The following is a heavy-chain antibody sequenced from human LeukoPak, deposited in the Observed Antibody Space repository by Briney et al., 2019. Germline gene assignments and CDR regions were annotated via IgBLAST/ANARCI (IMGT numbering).Heavy chain of an antibody. J-gene: IGHJ4*02. D-gene: IGHD6-19*01. CDR1: GDSISSSYW. CDR2: IYHSGNT. V-gene: IGHV4-4*02. CDR3: ARGATGWAVGY. Sequence: PSETLSLTCAVSGDSISSSYWWNWVRQPPGKGLEWIGEIYHSGNTNYNPSLKSRVTISVDKSKNQFSLKLTSVTAADTAVYFCARGATGWAVGYWGQGTLVTVSS.